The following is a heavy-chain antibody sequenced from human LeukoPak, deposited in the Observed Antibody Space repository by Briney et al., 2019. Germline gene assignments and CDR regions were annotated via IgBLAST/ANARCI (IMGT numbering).Heavy chain of an antibody. V-gene: IGHV4-39*06. CDR3: ARTGYSYGYRPWFDY. CDR1: GGSISSSSYY. D-gene: IGHD5-18*01. J-gene: IGHJ4*02. CDR2: IYYSGST. Sequence: SETLSLTCTVSGGSISSSSYYWGWIRQPPGKGLEWTGSIYYSGSTYYNPSLKSRVTISVDTSKNQFTLKLSSVTAADTAVYYCARTGYSYGYRPWFDYWGQGTLVTVSS.